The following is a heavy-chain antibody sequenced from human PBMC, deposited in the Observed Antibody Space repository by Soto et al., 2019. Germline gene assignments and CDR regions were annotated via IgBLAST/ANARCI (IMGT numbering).Heavy chain of an antibody. CDR1: GGSISGYY. CDR3: AREFYLGVVPAATWYYGMDV. Sequence: SETLSLTCTVSGGSISGYYWSWIRQPAGKGLEWIGRIYTSGSTNYNPSLKSRVTMSVDTSKNQFSLKLSSVTAADTAVYYCAREFYLGVVPAATWYYGMDVWGQGTTVTVSS. CDR2: IYTSGST. V-gene: IGHV4-4*07. D-gene: IGHD2-2*01. J-gene: IGHJ6*02.